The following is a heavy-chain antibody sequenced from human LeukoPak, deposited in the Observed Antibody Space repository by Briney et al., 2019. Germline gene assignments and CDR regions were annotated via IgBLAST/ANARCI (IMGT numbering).Heavy chain of an antibody. CDR1: GGSISSYY. V-gene: IGHV4-59*01. CDR2: IYYSGST. J-gene: IGHJ4*02. CDR3: ARGRYSSSWYVVDY. D-gene: IGHD6-13*01. Sequence: PSETLSLTCTVSGGSISSYYCSWIRQPPGKGLEWIGYIYYSGSTNYNPSLKSRVTISVDTSKNQFSLKLSSVTAADTAVYYCARGRYSSSWYVVDYWGQGTLVTVSS.